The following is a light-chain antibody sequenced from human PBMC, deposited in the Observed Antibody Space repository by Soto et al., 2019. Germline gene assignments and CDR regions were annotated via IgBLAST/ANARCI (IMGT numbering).Light chain of an antibody. CDR2: EVN. V-gene: IGLV2-8*01. Sequence: QSALTQPPSASGSPGQSVTISCTGTNSDVGGYDYVSWYQQHPGKAPKLMISEVNKRPSGVPDRFSGSKSGNTASLTVSGLQAEDEADYYCSSYAGSNNVLFGGGTKLTVL. J-gene: IGLJ2*01. CDR1: NSDVGGYDY. CDR3: SSYAGSNNVL.